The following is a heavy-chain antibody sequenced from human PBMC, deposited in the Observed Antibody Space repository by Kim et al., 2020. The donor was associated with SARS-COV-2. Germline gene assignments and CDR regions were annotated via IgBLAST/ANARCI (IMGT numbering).Heavy chain of an antibody. CDR1: GGSISSYY. CDR3: ARDRTQQQLVPHVGYYYYGMDV. J-gene: IGHJ6*02. CDR2: IYYSGST. D-gene: IGHD6-13*01. V-gene: IGHV4-59*13. Sequence: SETLSLTCTVSGGSISSYYWSWIRQPPGKGLEWIGYIYYSGSTNYNPSLKSRVTISVDTSKNQFSLKLSSVTAADTAVYYCARDRTQQQLVPHVGYYYYGMDVWGQGTTVTVSS.